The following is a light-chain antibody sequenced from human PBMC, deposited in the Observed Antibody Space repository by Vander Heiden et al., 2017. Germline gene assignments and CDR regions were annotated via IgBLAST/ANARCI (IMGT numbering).Light chain of an antibody. CDR1: KLGDKY. Sequence: SYALPQPPSVSVSPGQTASITCSGDKLGDKYACWYQQKPGQSPVLVIYQDSKRPAGIPERFSGSTSGNTATLTISGTQAMDEADYYCQAWDSSTVVFGGGTKLTVL. CDR3: QAWDSSTVV. J-gene: IGLJ2*01. CDR2: QDS. V-gene: IGLV3-1*01.